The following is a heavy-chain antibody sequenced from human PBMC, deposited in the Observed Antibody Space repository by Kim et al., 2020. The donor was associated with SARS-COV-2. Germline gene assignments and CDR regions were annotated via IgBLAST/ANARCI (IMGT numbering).Heavy chain of an antibody. CDR2: T. D-gene: IGHD6-13*01. V-gene: IGHV3-23*01. Sequence: TYNADAVKGRFTLARDNSKNTLYLQMNSLRAEDTAVYYCAKVGYSSSWPYWGQGTLVTVSS. CDR3: AKVGYSSSWPY. J-gene: IGHJ4*02.